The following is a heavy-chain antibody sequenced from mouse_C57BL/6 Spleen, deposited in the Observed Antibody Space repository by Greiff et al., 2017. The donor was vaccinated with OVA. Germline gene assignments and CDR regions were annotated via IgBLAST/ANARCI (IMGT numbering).Heavy chain of an antibody. D-gene: IGHD2-5*01. CDR3: ARGEYSKGYFDY. V-gene: IGHV5-6*01. CDR1: GFTFSSYG. CDR2: ISSGGSYT. Sequence: EVQRVESGGDLVKPGGSLKLSCAASGFTFSSYGMSWVRQTPDKRLEWVATISSGGSYTYYPASVKGRFTISRDNAKNTLYLQMSSLKSEDTAMYYCARGEYSKGYFDYWGQGTTLTVSS. J-gene: IGHJ2*01.